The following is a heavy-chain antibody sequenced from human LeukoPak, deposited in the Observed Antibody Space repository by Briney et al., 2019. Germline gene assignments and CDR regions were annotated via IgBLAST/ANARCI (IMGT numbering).Heavy chain of an antibody. D-gene: IGHD1-26*01. J-gene: IGHJ5*02. CDR3: ARSPYGRWFDP. CDR2: ISAYNGNT. V-gene: IGHV1-18*04. CDR1: GYTFTSYG. Sequence: GASVKVSCKASGYTFTSYGISWVRQAPGQGLEWMGWISAYNGNTNYAQKLQGRVTMTTDTSTSTAHMELRSLRSDDTAVYYCARSPYGRWFDPWGQGTLVTVSS.